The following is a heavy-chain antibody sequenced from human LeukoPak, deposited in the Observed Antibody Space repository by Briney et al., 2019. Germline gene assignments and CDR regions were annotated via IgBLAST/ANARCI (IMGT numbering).Heavy chain of an antibody. Sequence: GGSPRLSCAASGFTVSSNYMSWVRQAPGKGLEWVSVIYSGGSTYYADSVKGRFTISRDNSKNTLYLQMNSLRAEDTAVYYCARVLSGFVFDYWGQGTLVTVSS. V-gene: IGHV3-53*01. CDR3: ARVLSGFVFDY. D-gene: IGHD3-16*02. J-gene: IGHJ4*02. CDR1: GFTVSSNY. CDR2: IYSGGST.